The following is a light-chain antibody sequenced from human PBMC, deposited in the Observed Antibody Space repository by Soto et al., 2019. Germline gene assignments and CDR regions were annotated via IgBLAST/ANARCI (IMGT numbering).Light chain of an antibody. J-gene: IGKJ1*01. CDR1: QNINSPY. Sequence: EIVLTQSPGTLSLSPGDRATLSCRVNQNINSPYLAWYQHKHGQAPRLLVFGTSSRATGIPDRFSGSRSGTDFTLTIQRLEPEDFALYYCQHYGSSPRRTFGQGTKVEMK. CDR2: GTS. CDR3: QHYGSSPRRT. V-gene: IGKV3-20*01.